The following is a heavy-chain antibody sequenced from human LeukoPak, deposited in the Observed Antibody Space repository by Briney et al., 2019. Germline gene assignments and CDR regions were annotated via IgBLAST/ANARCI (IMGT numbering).Heavy chain of an antibody. CDR2: INPNSGGT. J-gene: IGHJ4*02. CDR3: ARVWFDSSGYYYFDY. CDR1: GYTFTGYY. Sequence: ASVKVSCKASGYTFTGYYMHWVRQAPGQGLEWMGWINPNSGGTNYAQKFQGRVTMTRDASISTAYMELSRLRSDDTAVYYCARVWFDSSGYYYFDYWGQGTLVTVSS. D-gene: IGHD3-22*01. V-gene: IGHV1-2*02.